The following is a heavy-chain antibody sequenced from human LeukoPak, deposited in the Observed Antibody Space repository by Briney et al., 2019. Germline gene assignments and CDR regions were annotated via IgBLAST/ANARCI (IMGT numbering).Heavy chain of an antibody. Sequence: SETLSLTCTVSGGSISSSRHYWGWIRHPPGKGLEWIGSIYYSGYTYYNPSPKSRVTISVDTSKNQFSLKLRSVTAADTAVYYCARHGRYYDSSGYYYFDYWGQGTLVTVSS. CDR3: ARHGRYYDSSGYYYFDY. D-gene: IGHD3-22*01. CDR1: GGSISSSRHY. CDR2: IYYSGYT. V-gene: IGHV4-39*01. J-gene: IGHJ4*02.